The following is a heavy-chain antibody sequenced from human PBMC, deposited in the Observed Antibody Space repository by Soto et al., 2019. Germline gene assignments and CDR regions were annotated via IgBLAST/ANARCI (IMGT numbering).Heavy chain of an antibody. CDR2: IYYSGST. V-gene: IGHV4-59*01. D-gene: IGHD2-21*02. J-gene: IGHJ4*02. CDR3: ARAGSPEAYCGGDCGNFDY. Sequence: PSETLSLTCTVSGGSISSYYWSWIRQPPGKGLEWIGYIYYSGSTNYNPSLKSRVTISVDTSKKQFSLKLSSVPAADTAVYYCARAGSPEAYCGGDCGNFDYWGQGTLVPVSS. CDR1: GGSISSYY.